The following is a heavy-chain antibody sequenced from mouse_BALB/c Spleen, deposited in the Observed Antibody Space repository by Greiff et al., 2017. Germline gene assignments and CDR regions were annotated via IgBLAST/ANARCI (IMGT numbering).Heavy chain of an antibody. J-gene: IGHJ1*01. Sequence: EVKLMESGGGLVKPGGSLKLSCAASGFTFSSYAMSWVRQTPEKRLEWVASISSGGSTYYPDSVKGRFTISRDNARNILYLQMSSLRSEDTAMYYCARGEIYYDYVWYFDVWGAGTTVTVSS. CDR3: ARGEIYYDYVWYFDV. CDR1: GFTFSSYA. D-gene: IGHD2-4*01. CDR2: ISSGGST. V-gene: IGHV5-6-5*01.